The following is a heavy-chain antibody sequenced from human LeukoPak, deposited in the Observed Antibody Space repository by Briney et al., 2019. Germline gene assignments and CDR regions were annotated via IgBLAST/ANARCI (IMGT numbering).Heavy chain of an antibody. V-gene: IGHV5-51*01. CDR2: IYPGDSDT. J-gene: IGHJ4*02. D-gene: IGHD6-19*01. CDR1: GSSFTNYW. Sequence: GESLKISCQGSGSSFTNYWIAWVRQMPGKGLEWMGIIYPGDSDTRYSPSFQGQVTISADKSISTAYLQWSSLKASDAAMFYCARSGSGTRFDYWGQGTLVTVSS. CDR3: ARSGSGTRFDY.